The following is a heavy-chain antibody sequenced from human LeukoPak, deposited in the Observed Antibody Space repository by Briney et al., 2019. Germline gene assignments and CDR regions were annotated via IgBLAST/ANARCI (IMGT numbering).Heavy chain of an antibody. D-gene: IGHD3-22*01. Sequence: GESLKISCKGSGYSFTKYWIGWVRQMPGKGLEWMGIIYPDDSDTRYSPSFQGQVTISTDKSISTAYLQWSSLKASDTAMYFCARFPYYYDSSGYTRYFDYWGQGTLVTVSS. J-gene: IGHJ4*02. V-gene: IGHV5-51*01. CDR1: GYSFTKYW. CDR3: ARFPYYYDSSGYTRYFDY. CDR2: IYPDDSDT.